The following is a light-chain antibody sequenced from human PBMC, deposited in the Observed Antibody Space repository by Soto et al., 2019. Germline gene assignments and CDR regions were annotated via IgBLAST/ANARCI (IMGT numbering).Light chain of an antibody. J-gene: IGKJ1*01. CDR1: QSINKW. CDR3: QQSYSTPPWT. CDR2: AAS. V-gene: IGKV1-39*01. Sequence: DIQMTQSPSTLSASVGDTVTITCRDSQSINKWLAWYQQKPGKAPKLLIYAASNLQSGVPSRFSGSGSGTDFTLTISSLQPEDFATYFCQQSYSTPPWTLGQGTKVDIK.